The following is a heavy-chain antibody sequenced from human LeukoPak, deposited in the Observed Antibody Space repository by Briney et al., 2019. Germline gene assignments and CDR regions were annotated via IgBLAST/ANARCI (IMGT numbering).Heavy chain of an antibody. CDR1: GFTFSSYC. CDR3: ARDRCSSTSCRTYYYYYMDV. V-gene: IGHV3-21*01. CDR2: INSSSSYI. D-gene: IGHD2-2*01. J-gene: IGHJ6*03. Sequence: GGSLRLSCAASGFTFSSYCMNWVRQAPGKGLEWVSSINSSSSYIYYADSVKGRITISRDNAKKSLYQQKNSMIADATAVYYCARDRCSSTSCRTYYYYYMDVWGKGATVTVSS.